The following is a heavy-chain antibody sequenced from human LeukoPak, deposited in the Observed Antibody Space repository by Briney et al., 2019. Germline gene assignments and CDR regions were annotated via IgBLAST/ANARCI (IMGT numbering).Heavy chain of an antibody. Sequence: GGSLRLSCTTSGFTFGDYAMSWFRQAPGKGLEWVGFIRSKAYGGTTEYAASVKGRFTISRDDSKSIAYLQMNSLRAEDTAVYYCARGRGPGDYGGQGTLVTVSS. D-gene: IGHD3-10*01. CDR3: ARGRGPGDY. CDR1: GFTFGDYA. CDR2: IRSKAYGGTT. V-gene: IGHV3-49*03. J-gene: IGHJ4*02.